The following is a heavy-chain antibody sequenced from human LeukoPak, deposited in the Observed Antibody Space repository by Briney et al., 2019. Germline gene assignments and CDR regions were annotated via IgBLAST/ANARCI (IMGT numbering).Heavy chain of an antibody. V-gene: IGHV1-69*05. CDR2: IISIFGTA. J-gene: IGHJ4*02. D-gene: IGHD6-6*01. CDR1: GGTFSSYA. CDR3: ATPPPFQYSSSFFDY. Sequence: SVKVSCKASGGTFSSYAISWVRQAPGQGLEWMGGIISIFGTANYAQKFQGRVTITTDESTSTAYMELSSLRSEDTAVYYCATPPPFQYSSSFFDYWGQGTLVTVSS.